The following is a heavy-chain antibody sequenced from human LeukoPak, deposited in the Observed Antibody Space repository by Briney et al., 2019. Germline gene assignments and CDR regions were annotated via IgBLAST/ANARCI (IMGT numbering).Heavy chain of an antibody. J-gene: IGHJ4*02. V-gene: IGHV3-48*04. CDR1: GFTFSSYW. CDR3: AREIVSAVAGNFDY. CDR2: ISNTDETR. D-gene: IGHD6-19*01. Sequence: PGGSLRLSCAASGFTFSSYWMSWVRQAPGKGLEWVSYISNTDETRTYADSVKGRFTISRDNAKNSLHLEMNSLRAEDTAVYYCAREIVSAVAGNFDYWGQGTLVTVSS.